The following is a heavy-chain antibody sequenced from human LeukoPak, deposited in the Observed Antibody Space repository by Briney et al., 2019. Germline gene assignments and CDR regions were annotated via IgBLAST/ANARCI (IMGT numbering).Heavy chain of an antibody. V-gene: IGHV4-34*01. Sequence: PSETLSLTCAVYGGSFSGYYWSWIRQPPGKGLEWIGEINHSGSTNYNPPLKSRVTISVDTSKNQFSLKLSSVTAADTAVYYCARAEGCSSTSCYTTDYWGQGTLVTVSS. D-gene: IGHD2-2*02. CDR3: ARAEGCSSTSCYTTDY. J-gene: IGHJ4*02. CDR1: GGSFSGYY. CDR2: INHSGST.